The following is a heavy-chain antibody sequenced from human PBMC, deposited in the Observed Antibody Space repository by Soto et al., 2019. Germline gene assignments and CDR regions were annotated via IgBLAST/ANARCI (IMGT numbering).Heavy chain of an antibody. CDR1: GYTFTSYA. Sequence: VSVKVSCKASGYTFTSYAMHWVRQAPGQRLEWMGWINAGNGNTKYSQKFQGRVTITRDTSASTAYMELSSLRSEDTAVYYCARAPTEGLLYDFDAFDIWGQGTMVTVSS. J-gene: IGHJ3*02. CDR3: ARAPTEGLLYDFDAFDI. D-gene: IGHD3-3*01. V-gene: IGHV1-3*01. CDR2: INAGNGNT.